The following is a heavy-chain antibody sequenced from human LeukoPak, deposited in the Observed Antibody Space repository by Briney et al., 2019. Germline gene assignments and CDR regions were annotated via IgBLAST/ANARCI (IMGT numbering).Heavy chain of an antibody. D-gene: IGHD3-16*01. CDR1: GGSISSYY. Sequence: SETLSLTCTVSGGSISSYYWSWIRQPPGKGLEWIGYIYYSGSTNYNPSLKSRVTISVDTSKNQFSLKLSSVTAADTAVYYCARWGSSSMDEYYYYYYGMDVWGQGTTVTV. CDR3: ARWGSSSMDEYYYYYYGMDV. J-gene: IGHJ6*02. CDR2: IYYSGST. V-gene: IGHV4-59*08.